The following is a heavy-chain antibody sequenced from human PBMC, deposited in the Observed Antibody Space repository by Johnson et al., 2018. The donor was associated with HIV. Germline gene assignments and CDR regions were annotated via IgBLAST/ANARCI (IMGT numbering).Heavy chain of an antibody. CDR3: ARACRDGYTCDVYDI. CDR2: IYSGGST. Sequence: VQLVESGGGLVQPGGSLILSCAASGFTVSSNYMSWVRQAPGNGLEWVSVIYSGGSTYYADSVKGRFTISRDNSKNTLYLQMNSLRAEDTAVYYCARACRDGYTCDVYDIWGLGTMVTVS. V-gene: IGHV3-66*01. CDR1: GFTVSSNY. D-gene: IGHD5-24*01. J-gene: IGHJ3*02.